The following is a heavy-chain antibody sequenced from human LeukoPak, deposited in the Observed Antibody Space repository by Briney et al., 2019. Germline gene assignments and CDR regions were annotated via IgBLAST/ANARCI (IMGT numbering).Heavy chain of an antibody. D-gene: IGHD1-26*01. V-gene: IGHV4-34*01. J-gene: IGHJ4*02. CDR1: GGSFSGYY. CDR3: ARAVSGRKIDY. CDR2: INHSGST. Sequence: SETLSLTCAVYGGSFSGYYWSWIRQPPGKGLEWIGEINHSGSTNYNPSLKSRVTISVDTSKNQFSLKLSSVAAADTAVYYCARAVSGRKIDYWGQGTLVTVSS.